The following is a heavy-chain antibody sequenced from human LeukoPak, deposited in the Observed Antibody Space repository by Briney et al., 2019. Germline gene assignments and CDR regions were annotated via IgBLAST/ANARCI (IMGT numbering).Heavy chain of an antibody. CDR1: GFTFRTYS. Sequence: GSLRLSCAASGFTFRTYSMNWVRQAPGKGLEWVSSISSTSTYIYYADSMKGRFIISRDNARNSLYLEMNSLRAEDTAVYYCARVRLLWFGDPGSFDIWGQGTMVTVSS. CDR3: ARVRLLWFGDPGSFDI. V-gene: IGHV3-21*04. D-gene: IGHD3-10*01. CDR2: ISSTSTYI. J-gene: IGHJ3*02.